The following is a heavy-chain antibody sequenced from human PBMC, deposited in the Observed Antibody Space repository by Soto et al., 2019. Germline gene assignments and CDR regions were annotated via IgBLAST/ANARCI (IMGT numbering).Heavy chain of an antibody. J-gene: IGHJ2*01. CDR1: GGTFSSYT. Sequence: QVQLVQSGAEVKKPGSSVTVSCKASGGTFSSYTISWVRQAPGQGLEWMGGIIPIFGPANYAQKFQGRVTITADESTSTAYMELSSLRSEDTAVYYCARGNHRWLQLGYFDLWGRGTLVTVSS. V-gene: IGHV1-69*12. D-gene: IGHD5-12*01. CDR3: ARGNHRWLQLGYFDL. CDR2: IIPIFGPA.